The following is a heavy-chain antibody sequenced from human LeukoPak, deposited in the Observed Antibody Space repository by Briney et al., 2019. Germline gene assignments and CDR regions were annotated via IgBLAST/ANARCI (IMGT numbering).Heavy chain of an antibody. V-gene: IGHV3-11*01. D-gene: IGHD2-21*01. J-gene: IGHJ4*02. CDR3: ARDQSYYGV. Sequence: RGSLRLSCAGSGFTFSDYFLTWIRQAPGKVLEWVSGISASGTSIYYADSVKGRFTISRDNAKNSLFLQMNSLRADDTAVYYCARDQSYYGVWGQGTLVTVSS. CDR1: GFTFSDYF. CDR2: ISASGTSI.